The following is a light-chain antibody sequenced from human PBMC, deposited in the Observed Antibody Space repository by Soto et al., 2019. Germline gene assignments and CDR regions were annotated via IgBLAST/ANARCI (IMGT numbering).Light chain of an antibody. CDR3: QQRFSWPTA. J-gene: IGKJ4*01. Sequence: EIGLTQSPATLSLSPGDTATLSCRASQSASRYLAWYQQKPGQAPRLLIHDTSTRATGVPDTLSSPGSGTEFTLTISSLETEDSAMYYCQQRFSWPTAIGGGTHVEIK. CDR1: QSASRY. CDR2: DTS. V-gene: IGKV3-11*01.